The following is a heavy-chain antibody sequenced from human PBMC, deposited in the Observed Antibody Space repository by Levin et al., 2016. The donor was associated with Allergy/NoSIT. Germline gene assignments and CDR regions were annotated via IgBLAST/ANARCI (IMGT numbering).Heavy chain of an antibody. CDR2: MNPNSGNT. CDR3: ARRGGDYGFDNWFDP. J-gene: IGHJ5*02. V-gene: IGHV1-8*02. Sequence: ASVKVSCKASGGTFSSYDINWVRQATGQGLEWMGWMNPNSGNTGYAQKFQGRVTMTRNTSISTAYMELSSLRSEDTAVYYCARRGGDYGFDNWFDPWGQGTLVTVSS. D-gene: IGHD4-17*01. CDR1: GGTFSSYD.